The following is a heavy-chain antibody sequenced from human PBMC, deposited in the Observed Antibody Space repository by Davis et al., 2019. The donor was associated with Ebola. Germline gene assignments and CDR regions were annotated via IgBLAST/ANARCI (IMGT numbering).Heavy chain of an antibody. D-gene: IGHD3-16*01. Sequence: HSQTLSLTCAISGDSVFGKNGAWNWIRQSPSRGLEWLGRTYYTSKWHNDYGESVKSRISINPDTSKNQLSLQLNSVTPEDAAVYYCVRGWGRSGLDVWGKGAAVIVSS. CDR2: TYYTSKWHN. V-gene: IGHV6-1*01. CDR3: VRGWGRSGLDV. CDR1: GDSVFGKNGA. J-gene: IGHJ6*04.